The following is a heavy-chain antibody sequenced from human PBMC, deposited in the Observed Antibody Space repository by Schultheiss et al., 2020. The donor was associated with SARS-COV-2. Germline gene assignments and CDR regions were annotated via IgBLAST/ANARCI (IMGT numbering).Heavy chain of an antibody. V-gene: IGHV4-39*07. Sequence: SQTLSLTCTVSGGSISTSSYYWGWIRQPPGKGLEWIGSIYYSGSTYYNPSLKSQVTISVDTSKNQFSLKLSSVTAADTAVYYCARRKREWLDHGVDYWGQGTLVTVSS. D-gene: IGHD6-19*01. J-gene: IGHJ4*02. CDR1: GGSISTSSYY. CDR3: ARRKREWLDHGVDY. CDR2: IYYSGST.